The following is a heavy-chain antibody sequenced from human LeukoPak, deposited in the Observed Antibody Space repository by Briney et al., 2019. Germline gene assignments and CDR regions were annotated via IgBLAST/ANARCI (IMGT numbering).Heavy chain of an antibody. D-gene: IGHD6-25*01. CDR1: GGSISSYY. CDR3: ASGDNDPLFDY. J-gene: IGHJ4*02. V-gene: IGHV4-59*06. Sequence: PSETLSLTCTVSGGSISSYYWSWIRQHPGKGLEWIGSIYYSGSTNYNPSLQGRVTISLDTSRNQFSLKLSSVTAADTAVYYCASGDNDPLFDYWGQGTLVTVSS. CDR2: IYYSGST.